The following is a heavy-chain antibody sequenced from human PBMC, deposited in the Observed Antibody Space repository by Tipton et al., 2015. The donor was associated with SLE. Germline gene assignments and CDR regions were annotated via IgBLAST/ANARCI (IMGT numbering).Heavy chain of an antibody. CDR1: GGSIISSSW. CDR3: ARGMLTWRGAIVGVDV. J-gene: IGHJ6*02. Sequence: TLSLTCAVSGGSIISSSWWSWVRQPPGKGLEWIGDIYHSESPNYNPSLKSRVTMSVDTAKNQFSLKLTSVTAADTAVYYCARGMLTWRGAIVGVDVWGQGTTVNVSS. CDR2: IYHSESP. D-gene: IGHD2-8*01. V-gene: IGHV4-4*02.